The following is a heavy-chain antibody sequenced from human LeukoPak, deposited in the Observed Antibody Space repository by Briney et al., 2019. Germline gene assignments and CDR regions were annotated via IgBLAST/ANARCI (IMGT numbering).Heavy chain of an antibody. Sequence: PGGSLRLSCAASGFTFSSYAMSWVRQAPGKGLEWVSAISGSGGSTYYADSVKGRFTISRDNSKNTLYLQMNSLRAEDTAVYYCAKVGYCSSTSCPDGGFDYWGQGTLATVSS. CDR1: GFTFSSYA. CDR3: AKVGYCSSTSCPDGGFDY. J-gene: IGHJ4*02. CDR2: ISGSGGST. D-gene: IGHD2-2*03. V-gene: IGHV3-23*01.